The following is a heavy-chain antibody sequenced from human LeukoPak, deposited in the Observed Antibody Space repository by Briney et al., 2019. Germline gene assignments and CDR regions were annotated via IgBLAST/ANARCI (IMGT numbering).Heavy chain of an antibody. Sequence: ASVKVSCKTSGYTFTDYFINWMRQAPGQGLEWMGWINPKNGVTKYVQKFQGRVTMTRDTSINTAYMDLRRLRSDDTAVYYCARSLRGLDTFNFWGQGTMVTVSS. J-gene: IGHJ3*01. CDR1: GYTFTDYF. CDR3: ARSLRGLDTFNF. D-gene: IGHD3-10*01. CDR2: INPKNGVT. V-gene: IGHV1-2*02.